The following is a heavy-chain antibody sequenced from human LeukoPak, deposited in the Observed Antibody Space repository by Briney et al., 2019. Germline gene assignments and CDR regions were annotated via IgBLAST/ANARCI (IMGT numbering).Heavy chain of an antibody. Sequence: SETLSLTCAVYGESFDGYYWSWIRQSPGKGLEWIGHINHVGITNHNPSLKSRVTISVDTSKNQFTLKVRSVTAADTGVYFCARKGLRPLEWLSEYYFDYWGQGTLVSVAS. J-gene: IGHJ4*02. CDR3: ARKGLRPLEWLSEYYFDY. D-gene: IGHD3-3*01. V-gene: IGHV4-34*01. CDR1: GESFDGYY. CDR2: INHVGIT.